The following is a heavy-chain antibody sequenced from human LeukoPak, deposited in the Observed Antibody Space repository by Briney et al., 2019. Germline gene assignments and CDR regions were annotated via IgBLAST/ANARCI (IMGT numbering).Heavy chain of an antibody. CDR3: VRSKTTGTYYFDY. CDR2: AYYTGST. CDR1: GGSISGGPYD. J-gene: IGHJ4*02. Sequence: SETLSLTCTVSGGSISGGPYDWGWIRQPPGKVLEWIASAYYTGSTYSSPSLRSRVTISVDTSRGQFSLRLRSVTAADTAVYYCVRSKTTGTYYFDYWGRGTLVTVSS. D-gene: IGHD1-1*01. V-gene: IGHV4-39*01.